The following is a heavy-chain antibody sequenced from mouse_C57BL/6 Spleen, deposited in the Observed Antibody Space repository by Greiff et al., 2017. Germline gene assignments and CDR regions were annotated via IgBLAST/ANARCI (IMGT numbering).Heavy chain of an antibody. Sequence: EVQLQESGPELVKPGDSVKISCKASGYSFTGYFMNWVMQSHGKSLEWIGRINPYNGDTFYNQKFKGKATLTVDKSSSTAHIELRSLTSEDAAVYYCARAGFYEYYAMDYRGQGASGTVSA. CDR3: ARAGFYEYYAMDY. CDR1: GYSFTGYF. CDR2: INPYNGDT. D-gene: IGHD2-3*01. J-gene: IGHJ4*01. V-gene: IGHV1-20*01.